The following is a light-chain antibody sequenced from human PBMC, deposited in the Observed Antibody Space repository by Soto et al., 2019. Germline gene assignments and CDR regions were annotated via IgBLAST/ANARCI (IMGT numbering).Light chain of an antibody. CDR3: QHYDNLPPFT. CDR2: GAS. V-gene: IGKV1-33*01. CDR1: QDIRKY. J-gene: IGKJ3*01. Sequence: DIQMTQSPSSLSASVGDRVTITCQASQDIRKYLSWYQQKPGRAPKLLIYGASNFETGVPSRFSGSGYGTDFTFTISSLQPEDIATYYCQHYDNLPPFTFGPGTKVAIK.